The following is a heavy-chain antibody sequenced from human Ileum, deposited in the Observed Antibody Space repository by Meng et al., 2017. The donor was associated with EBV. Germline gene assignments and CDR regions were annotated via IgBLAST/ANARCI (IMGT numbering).Heavy chain of an antibody. J-gene: IGHJ5*02. D-gene: IGHD4-17*01. V-gene: IGHV1-69*01. Sequence: VRLGPAGADVRKPGSSVKCSGGASGVNFKTFVFSWVRLAPGQGLEWMGGVTPVFTSTLYAKHFKDRVTITADESTNTAFMELKNLQSDDTAIYYCATDVGTVANHWGPGTLVTVSS. CDR3: ATDVGTVANH. CDR2: VTPVFTST. CDR1: GVNFKTFV.